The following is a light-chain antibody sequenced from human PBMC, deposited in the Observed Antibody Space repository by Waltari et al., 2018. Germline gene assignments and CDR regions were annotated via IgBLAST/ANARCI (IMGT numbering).Light chain of an antibody. CDR2: EAT. CDR1: KNDIGTYKF. J-gene: IGLJ2*01. Sequence: QSALTQPASLSGSPGQSITISCAGTKNDIGTYKFVSWFQHFPGQAPKLIVSEATTRPSGVSYRFSGSKSGNTASLTISGLQAEDEADYYCCSYAGGSRVIFGGGTKLTVL. CDR3: CSYAGGSRVI. V-gene: IGLV2-23*01.